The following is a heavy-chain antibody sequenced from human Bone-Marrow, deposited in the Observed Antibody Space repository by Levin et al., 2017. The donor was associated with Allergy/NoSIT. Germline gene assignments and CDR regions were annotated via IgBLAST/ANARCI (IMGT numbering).Heavy chain of an antibody. J-gene: IGHJ4*02. CDR1: GYSISRGNY. D-gene: IGHD3-16*01. V-gene: IGHV4-38-2*01. Sequence: SETLSLTCAVSGYSISRGNYWGWIRQLPGKGLEWIGSIYQSGSTYYNPSLKSRVTISVDTSKNQFSLKLSSVTAADTAVYYCARAGMIIFGGSQFDYWGQGTLVTVSS. CDR3: ARAGMIIFGGSQFDY. CDR2: IYQSGST.